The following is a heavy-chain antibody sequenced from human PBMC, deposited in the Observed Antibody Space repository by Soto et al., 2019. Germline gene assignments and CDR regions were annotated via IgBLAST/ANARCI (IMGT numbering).Heavy chain of an antibody. V-gene: IGHV3-30*18. J-gene: IGHJ4*02. CDR3: AQDGRSGSVTRPDH. Sequence: PGGSRRRSWAASGFTFKSYGMHWGRQAPGKGLEWVAVISYDGSYQYYSDSVKGRFTISRDNSKNTLNLQMNSLRVEDSAMYYCAQDGRSGSVTRPDHWGQGTLVTVSS. CDR1: GFTFKSYG. D-gene: IGHD1-26*01. CDR2: ISYDGSYQ.